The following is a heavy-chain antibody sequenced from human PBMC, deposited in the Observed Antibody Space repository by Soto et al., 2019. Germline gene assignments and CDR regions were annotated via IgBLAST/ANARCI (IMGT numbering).Heavy chain of an antibody. D-gene: IGHD2-2*03. V-gene: IGHV1-2*04. Sequence: GASVKVSCKASGYTFTGYYMHWVRQAPGQGLEWMGWINPNSGGTNYAQKFQGWVTMTRDTSISTAYMELSRLRSDDTAVYYCAIGYCISTSCRAHYYYYGMDVWGQGTTVTVSS. CDR3: AIGYCISTSCRAHYYYYGMDV. CDR2: INPNSGGT. J-gene: IGHJ6*02. CDR1: GYTFTGYY.